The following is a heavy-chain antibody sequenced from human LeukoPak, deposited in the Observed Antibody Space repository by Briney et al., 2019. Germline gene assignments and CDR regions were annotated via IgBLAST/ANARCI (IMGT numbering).Heavy chain of an antibody. CDR1: GGSFSGYY. CDR3: ARGPGHYDFWSGYYTSRVRYYFDY. CDR2: INHSGST. D-gene: IGHD3-3*01. Sequence: SETLSLTRAVYGGSFSGYYWSWIRQPPGKGLEWIGEINHSGSTNYNPSLKSRVTISVDTSKNQFSLKLSSVTAADTAVYYCARGPGHYDFWSGYYTSRVRYYFDYWGQGTLVTVSS. V-gene: IGHV4-34*01. J-gene: IGHJ4*02.